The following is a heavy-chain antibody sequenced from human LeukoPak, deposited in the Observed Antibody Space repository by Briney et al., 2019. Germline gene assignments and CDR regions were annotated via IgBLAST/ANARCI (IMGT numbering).Heavy chain of an antibody. Sequence: GGSLRLSCAASGFAFNTYAMHWVRQAPGQGLEWVALIWHDGSHKFYSNSVRGQFTISRDNSKNTVSLQMNNLRPEDTAVYYCAREIFGSGSCPDFWGQGTLVTVSS. CDR3: AREIFGSGSCPDF. V-gene: IGHV3-33*01. CDR2: IWHDGSHK. CDR1: GFAFNTYA. D-gene: IGHD3-10*01. J-gene: IGHJ4*02.